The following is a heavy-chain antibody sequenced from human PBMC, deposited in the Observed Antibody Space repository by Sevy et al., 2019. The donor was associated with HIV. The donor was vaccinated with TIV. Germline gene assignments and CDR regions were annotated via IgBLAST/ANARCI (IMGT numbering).Heavy chain of an antibody. CDR1: GFTFSSYA. V-gene: IGHV3-23*01. D-gene: IGHD5-18*01. CDR2: ISGSGGST. J-gene: IGHJ4*02. Sequence: GGSLRLSCAASGFTFSSYAMSWVRQAPGKGLEWVSAISGSGGSTYYADSVKGRFTISRDNSKNTLYLQMNSLRAEDTAVYYCVKDLILIQLWFFDYWGQGTLVTVSS. CDR3: VKDLILIQLWFFDY.